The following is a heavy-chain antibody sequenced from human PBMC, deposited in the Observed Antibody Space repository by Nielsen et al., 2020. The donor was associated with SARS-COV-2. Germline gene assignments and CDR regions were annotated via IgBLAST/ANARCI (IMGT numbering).Heavy chain of an antibody. CDR3: ARDQGFTIFGVVTIGPLDY. V-gene: IGHV1-24*01. Sequence: ASVKVSCKVSGYTLTELSMHWVRQAPGKGLEWMGGFDPEDGETIYAQKFQGRVTMTTDTSTSTAYMELSSLRSEDTAVYYCARDQGFTIFGVVTIGPLDYWGQGTLVTVSS. CDR1: GYTLTELS. D-gene: IGHD3-3*01. J-gene: IGHJ4*02. CDR2: FDPEDGET.